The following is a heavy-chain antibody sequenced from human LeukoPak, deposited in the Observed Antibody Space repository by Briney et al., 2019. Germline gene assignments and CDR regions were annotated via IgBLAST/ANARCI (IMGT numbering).Heavy chain of an antibody. CDR1: GYTFTSYY. J-gene: IGHJ3*02. D-gene: IGHD3-22*01. V-gene: IGHV1-46*01. CDR3: ARAYYYDSSGYFSYAFDI. Sequence: ASVKVSCKASGYTFTSYYLHWVRQAPGQGLEWMGIINPSGGSTSYAQKFQDRVTMTRDTPTSTVYMELSSLRSEDTAVYYCARAYYYDSSGYFSYAFDIWGQGTMVTVSS. CDR2: INPSGGST.